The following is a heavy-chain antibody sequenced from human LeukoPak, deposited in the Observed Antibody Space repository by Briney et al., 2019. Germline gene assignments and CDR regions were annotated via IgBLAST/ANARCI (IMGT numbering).Heavy chain of an antibody. CDR1: VDTFTGYY. CDR2: INANSGGT. V-gene: IGHV1-2*02. D-gene: IGHD6-25*01. CDR3: ASGSSRVSGPGGY. J-gene: IGHJ4*02. Sequence: ASVKVSCTASVDTFTGYYMHGVRQAPGQGLERMGCINANSGGTNYAQKLQGRVTTPRDTTPSTASMDQSRARSAQTTVYYCASGSSRVSGPGGYWGEGTLVTVSS.